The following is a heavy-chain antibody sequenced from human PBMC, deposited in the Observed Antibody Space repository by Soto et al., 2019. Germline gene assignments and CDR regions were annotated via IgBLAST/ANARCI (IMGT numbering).Heavy chain of an antibody. CDR3: ARDGEGYSYGSGDY. CDR1: GGSISSGDYY. D-gene: IGHD5-18*01. Sequence: LSLTFTVSGGSISSGDYYWSWIRQPPGKGLEWIGYIYYSGSTYYNPSLKSRVTISVDTSKNQFSLKLSSVTAADTAVYYCARDGEGYSYGSGDYWGQGTLVTVSS. V-gene: IGHV4-30-4*01. CDR2: IYYSGST. J-gene: IGHJ4*02.